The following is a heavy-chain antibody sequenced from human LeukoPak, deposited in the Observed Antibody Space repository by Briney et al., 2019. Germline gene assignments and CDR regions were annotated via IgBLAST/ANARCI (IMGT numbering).Heavy chain of an antibody. D-gene: IGHD2-15*01. CDR2: IYYSGST. J-gene: IGHJ4*02. CDR1: GGSISSYY. Sequence: PSETLSLTCTASGGSISSYYWSWIRQPPGKGLEWIGYIYYSGSTNYNPSLKSRVTISVDTSKNQFSLKLSSVTAADTAVYHCARSQPAVGYCSGGSCCATFDHWGQGTLVSVSS. CDR3: ARSQPAVGYCSGGSCCATFDH. V-gene: IGHV4-59*01.